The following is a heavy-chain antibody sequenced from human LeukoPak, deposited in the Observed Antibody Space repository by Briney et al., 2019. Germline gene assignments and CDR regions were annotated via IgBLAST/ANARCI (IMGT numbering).Heavy chain of an antibody. Sequence: ASVKVSCKASGHTFTSYGINWVRQATGQGLEWMGWMNPDSGNTAYAQKFQGRVTITRNTSISTAYMELSSLRSEDTAIYYCAREDYYDSGSSDYWGQGTLVTVSS. CDR2: MNPDSGNT. D-gene: IGHD3-22*01. V-gene: IGHV1-8*03. CDR1: GHTFTSYG. CDR3: AREDYYDSGSSDY. J-gene: IGHJ4*02.